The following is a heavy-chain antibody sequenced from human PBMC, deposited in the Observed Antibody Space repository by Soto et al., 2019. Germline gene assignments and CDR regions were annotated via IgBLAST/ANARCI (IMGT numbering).Heavy chain of an antibody. Sequence: GASVKVSCKASGYTFTSYGISWVRQAPGQGLEWMGWISAYNGNTNYAQKLQGRVTMTTDTSTSTAYVELRSLRSDDTAVYYCARDRVDRELLWFGELLTHHYGMDVWGQGTTVTVSS. D-gene: IGHD3-10*01. CDR2: ISAYNGNT. CDR3: ARDRVDRELLWFGELLTHHYGMDV. CDR1: GYTFTSYG. V-gene: IGHV1-18*04. J-gene: IGHJ6*02.